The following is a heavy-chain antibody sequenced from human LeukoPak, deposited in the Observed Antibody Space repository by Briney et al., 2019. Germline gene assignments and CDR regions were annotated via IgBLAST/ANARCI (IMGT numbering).Heavy chain of an antibody. CDR1: GFTFNRNA. CDR2: IGGSGDKT. J-gene: IGHJ4*02. V-gene: IGHV3-23*01. Sequence: PGGSLRLSCAASGFTFNRNAISWVRPAPGKGLEWVSTIGGSGDKTFYADSVKGRFTISRDNSKNTLHLQMSSLTGEDTALYYCVRRGDASSGWGDHDYWGQGALVTVSS. CDR3: VRRGDASSGWGDHDY. D-gene: IGHD6-19*01.